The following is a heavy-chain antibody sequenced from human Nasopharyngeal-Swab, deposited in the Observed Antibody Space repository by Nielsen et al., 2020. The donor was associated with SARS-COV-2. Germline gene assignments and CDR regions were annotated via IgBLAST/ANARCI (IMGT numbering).Heavy chain of an antibody. D-gene: IGHD5-12*01. J-gene: IGHJ3*02. V-gene: IGHV3-30*07. CDR3: ARGYSGYDDAFDI. Sequence: DSVKGRFTISRDNSKNTLYLQMNSPRAEDTAVFYCARGYSGYDDAFDIWGQGTMVTVSS.